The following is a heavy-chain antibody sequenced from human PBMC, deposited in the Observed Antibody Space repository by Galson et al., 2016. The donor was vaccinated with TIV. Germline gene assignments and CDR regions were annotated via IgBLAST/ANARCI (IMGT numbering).Heavy chain of an antibody. V-gene: IGHV1-18*01. CDR3: AGALVQGMVVFERQGWFDP. J-gene: IGHJ5*02. D-gene: IGHD6-6*01. CDR1: GFTFNNYG. CDR2: ISAYNGNT. Sequence: SVKVSCKASGFTFNNYGIAWVRQVPGQGLEWMGWISAYNGNTNYAQHFQGRVTMTTDTSTSTAYMEVRGLRSDDTAFYYCAGALVQGMVVFERQGWFDPWGQGTLVTVSS.